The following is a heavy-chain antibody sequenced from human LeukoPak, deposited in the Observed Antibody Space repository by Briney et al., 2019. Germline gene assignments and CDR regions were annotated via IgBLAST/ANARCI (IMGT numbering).Heavy chain of an antibody. CDR3: ARRYFDY. V-gene: IGHV3-74*01. CDR1: GFTFSSHW. D-gene: IGHD3-9*01. CDR2: INRDGSNT. Sequence: GGSLRLSCAASGFTFSSHWMHWVRQAPGKGLVWVSRINRDGSNTNYADSVKGRFSISRDNAKNTVYLQMNSLRAEDAAVYYCARRYFDYWGQGTLVTVSS. J-gene: IGHJ4*02.